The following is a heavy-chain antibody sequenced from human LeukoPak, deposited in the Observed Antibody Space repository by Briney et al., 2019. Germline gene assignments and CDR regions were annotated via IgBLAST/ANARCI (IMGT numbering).Heavy chain of an antibody. D-gene: IGHD5-24*01. CDR2: IIPIFGTA. V-gene: IGHV1-69*01. J-gene: IGHJ3*02. CDR1: GGTFSSYA. CDR3: AREGEDGYNEDHDAFDI. Sequence: ASVKVSCKASGGTFSSYAISWVRQAPGQGLEWMGGIIPIFGTANYAQKFQGRVTITADESTSAAYMELSSLRSEDTAVYYCAREGEDGYNEDHDAFDIWGQGTMVTVSS.